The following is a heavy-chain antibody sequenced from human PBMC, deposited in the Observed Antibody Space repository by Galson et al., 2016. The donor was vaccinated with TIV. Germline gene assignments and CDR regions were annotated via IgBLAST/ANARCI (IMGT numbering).Heavy chain of an antibody. CDR3: ARISGYYDSSGHYIPRSFDY. D-gene: IGHD3-22*01. V-gene: IGHV2-70*11. CDR2: IDWDDDK. CDR1: GFSLNTDGMC. Sequence: PALVKPTQTLTLTCTFSGFSLNTDGMCVNWIRQPPGKALEWLARIDWDDDKSYSPSLKTRLTISKDTSKNQVLLTMTNMDPVDTATYYCARISGYYDSSGHYIPRSFDYWGQGALVTVSS. J-gene: IGHJ4*02.